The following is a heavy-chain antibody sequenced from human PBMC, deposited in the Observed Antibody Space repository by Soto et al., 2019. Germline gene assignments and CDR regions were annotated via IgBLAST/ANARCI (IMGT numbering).Heavy chain of an antibody. Sequence: GGSLRLSCAASGFTFSSYGMHWVRQAPGKGLEWVAVISYDGSNKYYADSVKGRFTISRDNSKNTLYLQMNSLRAEDTAVYYCAKAGHCSSTSCYAGADYYYYYMDVWGKGTTVTVSS. CDR2: ISYDGSNK. CDR1: GFTFSSYG. J-gene: IGHJ6*03. V-gene: IGHV3-30*18. CDR3: AKAGHCSSTSCYAGADYYYYYMDV. D-gene: IGHD2-2*01.